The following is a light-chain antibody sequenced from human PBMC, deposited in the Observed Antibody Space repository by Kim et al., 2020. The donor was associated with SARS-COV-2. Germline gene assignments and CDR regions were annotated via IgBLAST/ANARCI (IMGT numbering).Light chain of an antibody. CDR2: TAS. Sequence: DIQMTQSPSSVSASVGDRVTITCRASQDISSWLAWYQQKPGKAPKLLIYTASSLQSGVPSRFSGSGSGTDFTLTINSLQPEDFATYYCQQANSFPFTFGQGTRLEIK. CDR3: QQANSFPFT. V-gene: IGKV1-12*02. CDR1: QDISSW. J-gene: IGKJ5*01.